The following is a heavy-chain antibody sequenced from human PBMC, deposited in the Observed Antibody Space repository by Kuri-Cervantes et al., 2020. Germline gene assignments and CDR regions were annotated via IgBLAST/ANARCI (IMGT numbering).Heavy chain of an antibody. CDR1: GFTFSSYS. D-gene: IGHD6-13*01. CDR3: ARVGIAAAGPYYFDY. J-gene: IGHJ4*02. Sequence: GGSLRLSCAASGFTFSSYSMNWVRQAPGKGLEWVSAISGDSGKTYYADSVKGRSTISRDNSKNTLYLQMNSLRAEDTAVYYCARVGIAAAGPYYFDYWGQGTLVTVSS. V-gene: IGHV3-21*01. CDR2: ISGDSGKT.